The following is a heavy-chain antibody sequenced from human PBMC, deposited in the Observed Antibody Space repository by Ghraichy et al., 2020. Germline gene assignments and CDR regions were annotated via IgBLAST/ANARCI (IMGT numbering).Heavy chain of an antibody. J-gene: IGHJ6*03. D-gene: IGHD3-3*01. V-gene: IGHV3-13*01. Sequence: GGSLRLSCAASGFTFSSYDMHWVRQATGKGLEWVSAIGTAGDTYYPGSVKGRFTISRENAKNSLYLQMNSLRAGDTAVYYCARANYDFWSGYYYYYYYMDVWGKGTTVTVSS. CDR2: IGTAGDT. CDR3: ARANYDFWSGYYYYYYYMDV. CDR1: GFTFSSYD.